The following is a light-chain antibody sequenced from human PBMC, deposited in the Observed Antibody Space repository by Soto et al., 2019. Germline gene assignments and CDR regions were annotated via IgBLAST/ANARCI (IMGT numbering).Light chain of an antibody. V-gene: IGKV3-20*01. CDR2: GAS. Sequence: VLTQCPDTLSLSPGERATLSCRASQTISNSLLAWYQQKLGQSPRLLIYGASSRATGIPDRFIGSGSGTDFTLTISRLEPEDFALYACQEYARPPMTFGEGTRLEIK. CDR3: QEYARPPMT. CDR1: QTISNSL. J-gene: IGKJ5*01.